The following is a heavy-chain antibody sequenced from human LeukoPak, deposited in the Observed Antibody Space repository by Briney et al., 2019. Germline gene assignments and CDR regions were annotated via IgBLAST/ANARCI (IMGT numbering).Heavy chain of an antibody. J-gene: IGHJ4*02. Sequence: ASVKVSCKASGYTFTGYYMHWVRQAPGQGLEWMGIINPSGGSTSCAQKFQGRVTMTRDMSTSTVYMELSSLRPEDTAVYYCARDFSARYCSSTSCSSYFDYWGQGTLVAVSS. CDR3: ARDFSARYCSSTSCSSYFDY. CDR2: INPSGGST. V-gene: IGHV1-46*01. CDR1: GYTFTGYY. D-gene: IGHD2-2*01.